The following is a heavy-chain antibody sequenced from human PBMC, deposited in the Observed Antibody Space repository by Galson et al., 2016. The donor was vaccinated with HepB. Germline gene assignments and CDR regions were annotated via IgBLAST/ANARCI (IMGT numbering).Heavy chain of an antibody. CDR3: AREGLADGSYFDY. Sequence: SLRLSCAASGFTFTNYWMTWVRQAPGKGLEWVANIEEDGTEKCYADSVKGRFTISRDNARNSLYLQMNSLRAEDTGIYYCAREGLADGSYFDYWGRGTLVTVS. CDR2: IEEDGTEK. CDR1: GFTFTNYW. D-gene: IGHD5-24*01. J-gene: IGHJ4*02. V-gene: IGHV3-7*01.